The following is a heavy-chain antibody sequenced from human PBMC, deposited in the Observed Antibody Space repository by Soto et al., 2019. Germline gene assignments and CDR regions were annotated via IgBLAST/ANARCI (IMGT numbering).Heavy chain of an antibody. D-gene: IGHD3-16*01. Sequence: SETLSLTCTVSGGSISSSSYYWGCIRQPPGKELKWIGSIYYSRSTYYNPSLKSRVTTSVDTSNNQFSLMLSAVTAADTAVYYSARLSDFSPLVYYFDDWGQGTMVTVSS. J-gene: IGHJ4*02. CDR1: GGSISSSSYY. V-gene: IGHV4-39*01. CDR3: ARLSDFSPLVYYFDD. CDR2: IYYSRST.